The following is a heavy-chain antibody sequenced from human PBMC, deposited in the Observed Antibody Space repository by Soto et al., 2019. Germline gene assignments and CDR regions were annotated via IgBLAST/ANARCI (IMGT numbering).Heavy chain of an antibody. J-gene: IGHJ4*02. CDR1: GGSISSGGYS. V-gene: IGHV4-30-2*01. CDR2: IYHSGST. D-gene: IGHD3-16*02. CDR3: ARGSDYDYVWGSYRSTNYYFDY. Sequence: PSETLSLTCAVSGGSISSGGYSWSWIRQPPGKGLEWIGYIYHSGSTYHNPSLKSRVTISVDRSKNQFSLKLSSVTAADTAVYHCARGSDYDYVWGSYRSTNYYFDYWGQGTLVTVSS.